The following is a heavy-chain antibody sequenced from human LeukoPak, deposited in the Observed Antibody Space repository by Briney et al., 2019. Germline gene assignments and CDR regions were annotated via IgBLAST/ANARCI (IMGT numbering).Heavy chain of an antibody. CDR1: GFTFSNSW. J-gene: IGHJ4*02. Sequence: PGGSLRLSCAVSGFTFSNSWMSWVRQAPGKGPVWVSRIKTDGSITDYADSVKGRFTISRDNAKNTLYLQMNSLRAEDTAVYYCARVSWYTGGFDYWGQGTLVTVSS. CDR2: IKTDGSIT. V-gene: IGHV3-74*01. D-gene: IGHD6-13*01. CDR3: ARVSWYTGGFDY.